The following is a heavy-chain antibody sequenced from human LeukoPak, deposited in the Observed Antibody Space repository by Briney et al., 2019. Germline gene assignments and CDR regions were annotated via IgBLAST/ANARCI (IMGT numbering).Heavy chain of an antibody. CDR2: IKQDGIDK. V-gene: IGHV3-7*01. CDR1: GFTFSNYW. CDR3: LRGLRFGESPFDY. D-gene: IGHD3-10*01. J-gene: IGHJ4*02. Sequence: GGSMRLSCAASGFTFSNYWMNWVRQAPGKGLEWVANIKQDGIDKYYVDSVKGRFTISRNNANNFLYLQMNTLRAEDTAVYYSLRGLRFGESPFDYWGQGTLVTVSS.